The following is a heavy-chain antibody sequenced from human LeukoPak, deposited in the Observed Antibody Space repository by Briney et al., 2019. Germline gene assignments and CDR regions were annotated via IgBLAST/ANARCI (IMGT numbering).Heavy chain of an antibody. CDR2: ILYDGSKK. D-gene: IGHD5-24*01. V-gene: IGHV3-30*03. CDR1: GLTFSNYG. CDR3: TQAFQI. J-gene: IGHJ3*02. Sequence: GGSLRLSCAAAGLTFSNYGMHWVRQAPGKGLEWVAAILYDGSKKYYADSVKGRFSVYRDNSNYTLYMELNSLRAEDTALDGSTQAFQIWGQGTMVTISS.